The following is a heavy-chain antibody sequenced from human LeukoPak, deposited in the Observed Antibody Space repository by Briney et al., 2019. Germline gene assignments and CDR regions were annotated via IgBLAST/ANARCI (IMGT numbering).Heavy chain of an antibody. CDR1: GGTFSSYA. CDR2: IIPILGIA. Sequence: SVKVSCKASGGTFSSYAISWVRQAPGQGLEWMGRIIPILGIANYAQKFQGRVTITADKSTSTAYMELSSLRSEDTAVYYCASNPRHIVSRDYWGQGTLVTVSS. CDR3: ASNPRHIVSRDY. V-gene: IGHV1-69*04. J-gene: IGHJ4*02. D-gene: IGHD2-21*01.